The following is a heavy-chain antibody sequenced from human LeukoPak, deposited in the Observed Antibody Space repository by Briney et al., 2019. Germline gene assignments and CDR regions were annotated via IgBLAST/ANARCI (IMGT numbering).Heavy chain of an antibody. CDR2: ISYDGSHK. D-gene: IGHD3-9*01. CDR1: GFTFSSYA. CDR3: AKGPNYDILTGWRKTYNAFDI. V-gene: IGHV3-30*04. J-gene: IGHJ3*02. Sequence: GGSLRLSCAASGFTFSSYAMHWVRQAPGKGLEWVALISYDGSHKYYADSVKGRFTISRDNSKNTLNLQMNSLRAEDTAVYYCAKGPNYDILTGWRKTYNAFDIWGQGTMVTVSS.